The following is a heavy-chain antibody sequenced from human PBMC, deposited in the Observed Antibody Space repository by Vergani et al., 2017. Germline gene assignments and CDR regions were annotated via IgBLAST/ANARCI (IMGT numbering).Heavy chain of an antibody. CDR1: GFTFDDYT. CDR3: AKESGYDILTGYDDGFDI. D-gene: IGHD3-9*01. CDR2: ISWDGGST. V-gene: IGHV3-43*01. J-gene: IGHJ3*02. Sequence: EVQLVESGGVVVQPGGSLRLSCAASGFTFDDYTMHWVRQAPGKGLEWVSLISWDGGSTYYADSVKGRFTISRDNSKNSLYLQMNSLRTEDTALYYCAKESGYDILTGYDDGFDIWGQGTMVTVSS.